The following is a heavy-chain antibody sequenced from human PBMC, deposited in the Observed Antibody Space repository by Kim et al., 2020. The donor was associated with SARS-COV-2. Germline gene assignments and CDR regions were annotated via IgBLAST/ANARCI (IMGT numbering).Heavy chain of an antibody. CDR3: TRDNWQQRDY. J-gene: IGHJ4*02. V-gene: IGHV3-49*04. D-gene: IGHD6-13*01. CDR1: GFTFGDYA. Sequence: GGSLRLSCTASGFTFGDYAVSWVRQAPGKGLEWVGIIRSKGYGGTTEHSASVKGRFTISRDESKSIAYLQMNSLKTEDTDVYYCTRDNWQQRDYWGRGTLVTVSS. CDR2: IRSKGYGGTT.